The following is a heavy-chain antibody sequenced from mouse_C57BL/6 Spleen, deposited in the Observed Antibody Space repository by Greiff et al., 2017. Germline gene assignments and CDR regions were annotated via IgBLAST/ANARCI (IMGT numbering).Heavy chain of an antibody. D-gene: IGHD2-3*01. V-gene: IGHV1-78*01. J-gene: IGHJ3*01. CDR1: GYTFTDHT. CDR2: IYPRDGST. CDR3: ARSVYDGYSVFAY. Sequence: VQRVESDAELVKPGASVKISCKVSGYTFTDHTIHWMKQRPEQGLEWIGYIYPRDGSTKYNEKYKGKATLTADKSSSTAYMQLNSLTSEDSAVYFCARSVYDGYSVFAYWGQGTLVTVSA.